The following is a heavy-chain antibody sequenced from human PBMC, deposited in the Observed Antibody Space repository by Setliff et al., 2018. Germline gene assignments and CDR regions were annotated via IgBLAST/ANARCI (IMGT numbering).Heavy chain of an antibody. Sequence: PSETLSLTCTVSSGSIINYYWSWTRQPPGRPLEWIGYIKYDGTADYNPSLDSRVTMSVDTSKNQFSLKLKSVTAADTAMYYCARGCAAGACYSDYYYYMDVWGKGTTVTVSS. V-gene: IGHV4-59*01. CDR2: IKYDGTA. CDR1: SGSIINYY. J-gene: IGHJ6*03. D-gene: IGHD2-15*01. CDR3: ARGCAAGACYSDYYYYMDV.